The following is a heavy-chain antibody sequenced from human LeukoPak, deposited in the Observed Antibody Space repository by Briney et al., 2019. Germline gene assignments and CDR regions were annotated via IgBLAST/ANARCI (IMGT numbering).Heavy chain of an antibody. CDR3: ARDPWAPHVVNWYFDL. CDR2: ISSSSSYI. D-gene: IGHD2-21*01. V-gene: IGHV3-21*01. Sequence: PGGSLRLSCAASGFTFSSYSMNWVRQAPGKGLEWVSSISSSSSYIYYADSVKGRFTISRDNAKNSLYLQMNSLRAEDTAVYYCARDPWAPHVVNWYFDLWGRGTLVTVSS. CDR1: GFTFSSYS. J-gene: IGHJ2*01.